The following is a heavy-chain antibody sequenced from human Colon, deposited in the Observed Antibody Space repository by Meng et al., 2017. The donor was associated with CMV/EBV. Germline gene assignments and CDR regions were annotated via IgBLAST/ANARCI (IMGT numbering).Heavy chain of an antibody. V-gene: IGHV3-7*01. CDR3: ASIGDGYMRADSNGMGV. Sequence: GGPLRPSCEAPGFTFSGFWMTWVRLAPGKGLEWVACLNQAGNDKYYVDSVKGRFTISRDNAKNSLYLQMNSLRAEDTAVYYCASIGDGYMRADSNGMGVWGQGTTVTVSS. CDR1: GFTFSGFW. CDR2: LNQAGNDK. D-gene: IGHD5-24*01. J-gene: IGHJ6*02.